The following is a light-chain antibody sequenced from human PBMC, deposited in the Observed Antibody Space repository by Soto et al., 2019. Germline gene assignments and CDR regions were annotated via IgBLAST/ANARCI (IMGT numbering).Light chain of an antibody. J-gene: IGLJ3*02. V-gene: IGLV2-18*02. CDR1: SSDVGSYNR. CDR2: EVS. Sequence: QSALTQPPSVAGSPGQSGTICCTGTSSDVGSYNRVSWYQQPPRTAPKLMIYEVSNRPSGVPDRFFGCKSGNTASLTISGLQAEDEADHFCSAFTSSNTWVFVGGTKLTVL. CDR3: SAFTSSNTWV.